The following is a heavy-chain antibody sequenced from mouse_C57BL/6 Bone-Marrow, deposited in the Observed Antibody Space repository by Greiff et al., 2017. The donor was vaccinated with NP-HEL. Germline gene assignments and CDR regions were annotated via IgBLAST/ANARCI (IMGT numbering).Heavy chain of an antibody. CDR1: GFTFSSYA. CDR2: ISDGGSYT. J-gene: IGHJ3*01. Sequence: DVMLVESGGGLVKPGGSLKLSCAASGFTFSSYAMSWVRQTPEKRLEWVATISDGGSYTYYPDNVKGRFTISRDNAKNNLYLQMSHLKSEDTAMYYCARGIYYDYDGWFAYWGQGTLVTVSA. CDR3: ARGIYYDYDGWFAY. V-gene: IGHV5-4*03. D-gene: IGHD2-4*01.